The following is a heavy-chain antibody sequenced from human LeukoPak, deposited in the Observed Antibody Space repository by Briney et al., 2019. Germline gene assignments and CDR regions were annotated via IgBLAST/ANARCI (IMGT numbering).Heavy chain of an antibody. D-gene: IGHD3-10*01. J-gene: IGHJ4*02. Sequence: GGSLRLSCAASGFTFSSYGMHWVRQAPGKGLEWVAFIRYDGSNKYYADSVKGRFTISRDNSKNTLYLQMNSLRAEDTAVYYRAKDPGLLWFGEYYFDYWGQGTLVTVSS. CDR3: AKDPGLLWFGEYYFDY. CDR1: GFTFSSYG. CDR2: IRYDGSNK. V-gene: IGHV3-30*02.